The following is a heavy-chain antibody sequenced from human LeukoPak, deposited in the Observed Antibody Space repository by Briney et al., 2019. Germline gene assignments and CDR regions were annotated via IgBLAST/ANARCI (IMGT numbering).Heavy chain of an antibody. CDR2: ISPYDGKT. CDR1: GYIFTNFG. CDR3: ARDFHSSGWYILEN. J-gene: IGHJ4*02. V-gene: IGHV1-18*01. D-gene: IGHD6-19*01. Sequence: EASVKVSCKASGYIFTNFGINWVRQAPGQGLEWMGWISPYDGKTKYAQNMQGRVTMTTDASTNTAYMDLRSLTSDDTAVYYCARDFHSSGWYILENWGQGTQLTVSS.